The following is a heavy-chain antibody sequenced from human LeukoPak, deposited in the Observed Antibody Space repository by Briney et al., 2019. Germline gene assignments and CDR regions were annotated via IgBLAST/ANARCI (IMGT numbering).Heavy chain of an antibody. Sequence: AGGSLRLSCTVSGFTVSSNSMSWVRQAPGKGLEWVSSISGDSDAKFYSDSMKGRFTISRDNAKNSLYLQMNSLRAEDTAVYYCARPTMTLVRTGTAYWGPGTLVTVSS. CDR1: GFTVSSNS. CDR3: ARPTMTLVRTGTAY. J-gene: IGHJ4*02. CDR2: ISGDSDAK. D-gene: IGHD4-17*01. V-gene: IGHV3-21*01.